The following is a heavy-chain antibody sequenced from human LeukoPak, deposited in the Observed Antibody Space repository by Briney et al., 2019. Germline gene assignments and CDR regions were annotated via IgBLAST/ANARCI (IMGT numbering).Heavy chain of an antibody. CDR2: NSGSGGST. Sequence: GGSLRLSCAASGFTLSSYAMSWVRQAPGKGLEWVSANSGSGGSTYYADSVRGRFTISRDNSKNTLYLQMNSLRAEDTAVYYCAKSDRFRVHCSSTSCYGWYFDLWGRGTLVTVSS. D-gene: IGHD2-2*01. CDR3: AKSDRFRVHCSSTSCYGWYFDL. V-gene: IGHV3-23*01. CDR1: GFTLSSYA. J-gene: IGHJ2*01.